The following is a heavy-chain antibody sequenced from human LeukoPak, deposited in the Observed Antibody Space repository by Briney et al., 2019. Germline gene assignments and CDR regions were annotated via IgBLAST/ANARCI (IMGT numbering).Heavy chain of an antibody. Sequence: SETLSLTCTVSGGSISSYYWSWIRQPPGKGLEWIGYIYYSGSTNYNPSLKSRVTISVDTSKNQFSLKLSSVTAADTAVYYCAAAAGRGLVFDYWGQGTLVTVSS. CDR2: IYYSGST. J-gene: IGHJ4*02. CDR1: GGSISSYY. V-gene: IGHV4-59*01. D-gene: IGHD6-13*01. CDR3: AAAAGRGLVFDY.